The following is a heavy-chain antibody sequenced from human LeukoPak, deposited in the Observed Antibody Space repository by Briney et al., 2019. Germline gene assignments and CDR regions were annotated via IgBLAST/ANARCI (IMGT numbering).Heavy chain of an antibody. Sequence: GRSLRLSCAASGFSFRSYGMHWVRQAPGKGLEWVAVISYDGSNKYYADSVKGRFTISRDNSKNTLYLQMNSLRAEDTAVYYCARALSWGQGTLVTVSS. V-gene: IGHV3-30*03. CDR1: GFSFRSYG. CDR2: ISYDGSNK. CDR3: ARALS. J-gene: IGHJ4*02. D-gene: IGHD2/OR15-2a*01.